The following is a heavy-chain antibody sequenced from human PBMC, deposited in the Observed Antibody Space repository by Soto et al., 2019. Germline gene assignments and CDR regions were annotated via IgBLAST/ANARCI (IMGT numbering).Heavy chain of an antibody. V-gene: IGHV5-51*01. CDR3: AGSYHYDSSGYYSFDY. CDR1: GYSFTSYW. D-gene: IGHD3-22*01. CDR2: IYPGDSDT. J-gene: IGHJ4*02. Sequence: GESLKISCKGSGYSFTSYWIGWVRQMPGKGLEWMGIIYPGDSDTRYSPSFQGQVTISADKSISTAYLQWSSLKASDTAMYYCAGSYHYDSSGYYSFDYWGQGTLVTVSS.